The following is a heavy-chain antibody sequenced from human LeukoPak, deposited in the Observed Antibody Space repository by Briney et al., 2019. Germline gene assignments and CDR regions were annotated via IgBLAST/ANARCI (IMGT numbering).Heavy chain of an antibody. J-gene: IGHJ3*02. D-gene: IGHD6-13*01. Sequence: SETLSLTCTVSGGSISSGGYYWSWIRQPPGKGLEWIGYIYYSGSTYYNPSLKSRVTISVDTSKNQFSLKLSSVTAADTAVYYCARGALPAAPGAFDIWGQGTMVTVSS. CDR1: GGSISSGGYY. CDR2: IYYSGST. V-gene: IGHV4-31*03. CDR3: ARGALPAAPGAFDI.